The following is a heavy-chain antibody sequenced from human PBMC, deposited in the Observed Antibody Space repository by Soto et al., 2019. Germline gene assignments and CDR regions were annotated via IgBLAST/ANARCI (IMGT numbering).Heavy chain of an antibody. CDR2: IYPSDSDT. Sequence: ASLKISCKGSGYNFAGYWIAWVRQMPGEGLELMGIIYPSDSDTRYRPSFQGQVTISADKYISSAYLQWSSLRASDTAMYYCARGGVSTSTFDYWGQGTPVTVSS. D-gene: IGHD3-3*01. V-gene: IGHV5-51*01. CDR1: GYNFAGYW. J-gene: IGHJ4*02. CDR3: ARGGVSTSTFDY.